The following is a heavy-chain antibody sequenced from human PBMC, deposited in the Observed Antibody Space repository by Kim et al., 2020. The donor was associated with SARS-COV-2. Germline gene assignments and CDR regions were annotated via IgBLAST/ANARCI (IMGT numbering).Heavy chain of an antibody. D-gene: IGHD4-4*01. CDR3: ARMDYNNYGWFDP. J-gene: IGHJ5*02. Sequence: YADSVKGRFTISRDNAKNSLYLQMNRLRAEDTAVYYCARMDYNNYGWFDPWGQGTLVTVSS. V-gene: IGHV3-48*03.